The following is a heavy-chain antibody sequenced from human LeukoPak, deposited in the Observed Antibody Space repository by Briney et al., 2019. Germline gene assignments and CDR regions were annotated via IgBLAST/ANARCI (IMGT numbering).Heavy chain of an antibody. CDR3: ASVYGSGSYRGNWFDP. D-gene: IGHD3-10*01. CDR1: GFTFSSYN. Sequence: GGSLRLSCAASGFTFSSYNMNWVRQVPGKGLEWVSSISSSSDYIYYADSVKGRFTISRDNAKNSLYLQMKSLRAEDTAVYYCASVYGSGSYRGNWFDPWGQGTLVTVSS. CDR2: ISSSSDYI. J-gene: IGHJ5*02. V-gene: IGHV3-21*01.